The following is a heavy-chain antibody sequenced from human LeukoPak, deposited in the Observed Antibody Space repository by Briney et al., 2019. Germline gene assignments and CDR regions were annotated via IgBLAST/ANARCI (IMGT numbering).Heavy chain of an antibody. D-gene: IGHD3-10*01. CDR1: GFTFSSYG. CDR3: ARGFQYYYGSGSY. V-gene: IGHV3-21*01. J-gene: IGHJ4*02. Sequence: PGGSLRLSCAASGFTFSSYGMNWVRQAPGKGLEWVSSISSSSSYIYYADSVKGRFTISRDNAKNSLYLQMNSLRAEDTAVYYCARGFQYYYGSGSYWGQGTLVTVSS. CDR2: ISSSSSYI.